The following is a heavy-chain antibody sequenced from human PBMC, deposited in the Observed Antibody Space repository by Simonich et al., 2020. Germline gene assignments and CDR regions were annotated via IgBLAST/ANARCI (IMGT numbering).Heavy chain of an antibody. J-gene: IGHJ6*03. CDR2: SNPKRGGT. CDR3: ARGGVQYYYYYMDV. V-gene: IGHV1-2*02. Sequence: QVQLVQSGAEVKKPGASVKVSCKASGYTFTGYSMHWVRQAPGQGLGWRGGSNPKRGGTNYEQKFQGRVTMTRDTSISTAYMELSRLRSDDTAVYYCARGGVQYYYYYMDVWGKGTTVTVSS. CDR1: GYTFTGYS. D-gene: IGHD3-3*01.